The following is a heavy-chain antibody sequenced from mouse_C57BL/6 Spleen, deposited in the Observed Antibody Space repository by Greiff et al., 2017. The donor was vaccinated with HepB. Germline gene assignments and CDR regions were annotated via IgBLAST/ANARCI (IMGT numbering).Heavy chain of an antibody. V-gene: IGHV3-6*01. J-gene: IGHJ2*01. Sequence: EVQLQESGPGLVKPSQSLSLTCSVTGYSITSGYYWNWIRQFPGNKLEWMGYISYDGSNNYNPSLKNRISITRDTSKNQLFLKLNSVTTEDTATYYCARDDYSNIFDYWGQGTTLTVSS. CDR1: GYSITSGYY. CDR2: ISYDGSN. D-gene: IGHD2-5*01. CDR3: ARDDYSNIFDY.